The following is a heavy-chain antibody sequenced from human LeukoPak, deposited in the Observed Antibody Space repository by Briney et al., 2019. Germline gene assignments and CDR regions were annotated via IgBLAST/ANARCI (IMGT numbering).Heavy chain of an antibody. CDR2: IYYSGST. CDR3: ARRQWLPPYWFDY. J-gene: IGHJ4*02. V-gene: IGHV4-59*12. Sequence: SETLSLTCTVSGGSISSYYWSWIRQPPGKGLEWIGYIYYSGSTNYNPSLKSRVTISVDTSKNQFSLKLSSVTAADTAVYYCARRQWLPPYWFDYWGQGTLVTVSS. CDR1: GGSISSYY. D-gene: IGHD5-24*01.